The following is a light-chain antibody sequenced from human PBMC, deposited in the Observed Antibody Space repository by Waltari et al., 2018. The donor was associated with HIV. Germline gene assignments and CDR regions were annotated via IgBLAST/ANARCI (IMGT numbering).Light chain of an antibody. CDR2: DVN. V-gene: IGLV2-11*02. CDR3: CSYAGNYV. Sequence: QSALTQPRSVSGSPGPSVTTSCPGISSDVGGYNYVSCYQQHPGKAPKLMIYDVNARPSGVPDRFSGSKSGNTASLTISGLQAEDEADYYCCSYAGNYVFGSGTKVTVL. J-gene: IGLJ1*01. CDR1: SSDVGGYNY.